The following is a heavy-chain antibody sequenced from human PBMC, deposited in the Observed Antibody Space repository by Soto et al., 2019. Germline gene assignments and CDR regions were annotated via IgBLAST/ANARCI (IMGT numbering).Heavy chain of an antibody. CDR3: TTGRGGSAYVPGAY. CDR2: IKTNIDGGAT. D-gene: IGHD5-12*01. V-gene: IGHV3-15*07. CDR1: GFSFTSAW. J-gene: IGHJ4*02. Sequence: EVQLVESGGGLVKPGGSLRLSCAASGFSFTSAWMNWVRQIPGKGLEWVGRIKTNIDGGATDYSAPVKGRFTISRDDSKDTVYLHMNSLKTEDTAVYYCTTGRGGSAYVPGAYWGQGALVTVSS.